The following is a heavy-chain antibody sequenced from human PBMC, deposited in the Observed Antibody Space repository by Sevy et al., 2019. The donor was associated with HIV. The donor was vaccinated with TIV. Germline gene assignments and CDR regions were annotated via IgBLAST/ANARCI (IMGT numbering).Heavy chain of an antibody. Sequence: SETLSLTCAVYGGSFSGYYWSWIRQPPGKGLEWIGEINHSGSTNYNPSLKSRVTISIDTSTNQFFLKLSSVTAADTAVYYCASAPYCVSTPGAFDIWGQGTMVTVSS. CDR1: GGSFSGYY. V-gene: IGHV4-34*01. CDR2: INHSGST. D-gene: IGHD2-2*01. CDR3: ASAPYCVSTPGAFDI. J-gene: IGHJ3*02.